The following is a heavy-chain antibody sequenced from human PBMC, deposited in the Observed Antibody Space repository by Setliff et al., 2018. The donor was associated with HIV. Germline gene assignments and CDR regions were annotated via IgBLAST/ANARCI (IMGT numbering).Heavy chain of an antibody. CDR1: GFTFSNYW. Sequence: GGSLRLSCVASGFTFSNYWMHWVRQAPGKGLVWVSRNDNDGSSTDYADSVKGRFTISRDSAKNTLYLQMNSLRAEDTAVYYRARILVGGTRAFDVWGQGTMVTVSS. CDR2: NDNDGSST. D-gene: IGHD1-26*01. V-gene: IGHV3-74*01. J-gene: IGHJ3*01. CDR3: ARILVGGTRAFDV.